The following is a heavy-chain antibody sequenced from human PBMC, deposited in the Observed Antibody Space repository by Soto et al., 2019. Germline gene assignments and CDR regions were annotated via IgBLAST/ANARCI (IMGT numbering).Heavy chain of an antibody. J-gene: IGHJ4*02. Sequence: GGSLRLSCAGSGFTFDDYAMHWVRQASGRGLEWVSTISWNSVSIGYADSVKGRFTISRDNAKNSLYLQMNSLRVEDTALYYCAKGSLERSFDYWGLGTLVTVSS. CDR2: ISWNSVSI. D-gene: IGHD1-1*01. V-gene: IGHV3-9*01. CDR3: AKGSLERSFDY. CDR1: GFTFDDYA.